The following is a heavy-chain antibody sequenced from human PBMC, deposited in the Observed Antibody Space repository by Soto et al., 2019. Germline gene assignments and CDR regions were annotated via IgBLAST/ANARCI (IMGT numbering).Heavy chain of an antibody. Sequence: QVQLVESGGGVVQPGRSLRLSCAASGFTFSSYGMHWVRQAPGKGLEWVAVIWYDGSNKYYADSVKGRFTISRDNSKNTLYLHMHSLSAEDTAVYYCARDLLVPAYYYGMDVWGQGTTVTVSS. CDR1: GFTFSSYG. J-gene: IGHJ6*02. D-gene: IGHD2-2*01. CDR3: ARDLLVPAYYYGMDV. CDR2: IWYDGSNK. V-gene: IGHV3-33*01.